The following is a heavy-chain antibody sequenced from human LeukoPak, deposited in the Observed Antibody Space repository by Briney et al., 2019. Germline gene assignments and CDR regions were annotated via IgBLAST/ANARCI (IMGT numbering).Heavy chain of an antibody. Sequence: GESLKISCKGSGYSFTSYWIGWVRQMPGKGLEWMGIIYPGDSDTRYSPSFQGQVTTSADKSISTAYLQWSSLKASDTAMYYCARLGGDYGEGYDAFDIWGQGTMVTVSS. D-gene: IGHD4-17*01. V-gene: IGHV5-51*01. CDR2: IYPGDSDT. J-gene: IGHJ3*02. CDR3: ARLGGDYGEGYDAFDI. CDR1: GYSFTSYW.